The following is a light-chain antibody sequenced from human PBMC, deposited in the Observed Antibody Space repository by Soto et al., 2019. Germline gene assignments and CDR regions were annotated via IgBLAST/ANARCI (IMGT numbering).Light chain of an antibody. J-gene: IGKJ4*01. CDR3: QQSYSAPTT. Sequence: DIPMTQSPSSLSASVGDRVTITCRASQTISNYLNWYQQKSGQAPKLLIYTAASLQSGVPSRFSGSGSGTDFPLTITTLQPEDFATYYCQQSYSAPTTFGGGTKVDIK. CDR1: QTISNY. V-gene: IGKV1-39*01. CDR2: TAA.